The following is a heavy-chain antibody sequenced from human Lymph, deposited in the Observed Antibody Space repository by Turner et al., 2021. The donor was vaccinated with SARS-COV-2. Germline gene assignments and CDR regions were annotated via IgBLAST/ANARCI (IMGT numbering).Heavy chain of an antibody. Sequence: QVQLQESGPGLVKPSETLSLTCTVSGGSVTSSSYYWGWIRQPPGKGLEWIGNSYSSGSTYYNPSLKSRVTISVDTSKNQFSLKLSSVTAADTAVYYCARQGWLRGYFDYWSQGTLVTVSS. CDR1: GGSVTSSSYY. D-gene: IGHD5-18*01. V-gene: IGHV4-39*01. CDR3: ARQGWLRGYFDY. J-gene: IGHJ4*02. CDR2: SYSSGST.